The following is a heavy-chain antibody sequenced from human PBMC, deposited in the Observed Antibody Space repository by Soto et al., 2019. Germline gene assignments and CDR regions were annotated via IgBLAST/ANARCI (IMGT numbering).Heavy chain of an antibody. J-gene: IGHJ5*02. D-gene: IGHD2-21*02. CDR2: IKQDGSEK. CDR1: GFTFSSYW. Sequence: GGSLRLSCAASGFTFSSYWMSWVRQAPGKGLEWVANIKQDGSEKYYVDSVKGRFTISRDNAKNSLYLQMNSLRAEDTAVYYCARRSCGGDCYSIRWFDPWGQGTLVTVSS. CDR3: ARRSCGGDCYSIRWFDP. V-gene: IGHV3-7*05.